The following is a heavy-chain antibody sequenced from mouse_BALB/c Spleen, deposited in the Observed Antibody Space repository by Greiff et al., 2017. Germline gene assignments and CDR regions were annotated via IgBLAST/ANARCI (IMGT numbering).Heavy chain of an antibody. CDR1: GYSITSGYY. V-gene: IGHV3-6*02. D-gene: IGHD2-1*01. Sequence: EVHLVESGPGLVKPSQSLSLTCSVTGYSITSGYYWNWIRQCPGNKLEWMGYISYDGSNNYNPSLKNRISITRDTSKNQFFLKLNSVTTEDTATYYCAGGNYYFDYWGQGTTLTVSS. CDR2: ISYDGSN. J-gene: IGHJ2*01. CDR3: AGGNYYFDY.